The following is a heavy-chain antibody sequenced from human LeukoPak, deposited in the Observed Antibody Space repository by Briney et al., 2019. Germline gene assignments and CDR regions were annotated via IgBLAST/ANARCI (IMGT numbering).Heavy chain of an antibody. D-gene: IGHD2-15*01. V-gene: IGHV4-34*01. J-gene: IGHJ5*02. CDR3: ARGLGYCSGGSCYSFRYNWFDP. CDR2: INHSGST. Sequence: SETLSLTCAVYGGSFSGYYWSWIRQPPGKGLEWIGEINHSGSTNYTPSLKSRVTISVDTSKNQFSLKLSSVTAADTAVYYCARGLGYCSGGSCYSFRYNWFDPWGQGTLVTVSS. CDR1: GGSFSGYY.